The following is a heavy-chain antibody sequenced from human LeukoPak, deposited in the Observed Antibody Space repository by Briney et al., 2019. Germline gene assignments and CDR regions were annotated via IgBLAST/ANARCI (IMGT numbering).Heavy chain of an antibody. CDR2: ISYDGSNK. Sequence: RGSLRLSCAASGFTFSSYGMHWVRQAPGKGLEWVAVISYDGSNKYYADSVKGRFTISRDNSKNTLYLQMNSLRAEDTAVYYCAKDPYYYDSSGYYFDYWGQGTLVTVSS. D-gene: IGHD3-22*01. CDR1: GFTFSSYG. CDR3: AKDPYYYDSSGYYFDY. V-gene: IGHV3-30*18. J-gene: IGHJ4*02.